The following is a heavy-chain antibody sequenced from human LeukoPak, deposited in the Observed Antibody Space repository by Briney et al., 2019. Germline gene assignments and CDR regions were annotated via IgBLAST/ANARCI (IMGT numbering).Heavy chain of an antibody. D-gene: IGHD3-9*01. CDR2: IYNSGST. V-gene: IGHV4-59*01. J-gene: IGHJ4*02. CDR3: ARVDFDWLFDY. Sequence: PSETLSLTCTVSGGSISSSYWSWIRQPPGKVLEGTGIIYNSGSTNYNPSLKSRVTISVDTSKNQFSLKLSSVTAADTAVYYCARVDFDWLFDYWGQGTLVTVSS. CDR1: GGSISSSY.